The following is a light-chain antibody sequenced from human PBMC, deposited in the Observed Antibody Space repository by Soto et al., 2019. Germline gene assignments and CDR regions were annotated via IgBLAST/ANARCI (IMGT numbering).Light chain of an antibody. CDR1: QSVSNY. CDR2: AAS. V-gene: IGKV1-39*01. J-gene: IGKJ3*01. Sequence: DIQMTQSPSSLSASVGDRVTITCRASQSVSNYLNWYQQKPGKAPKLLIFAASNLQSGVPSRFSGSRSGTDFALIIGSLQPEDFANYYCHETYDRLTVTLGHGTKFYIK. CDR3: HETYDRLTVT.